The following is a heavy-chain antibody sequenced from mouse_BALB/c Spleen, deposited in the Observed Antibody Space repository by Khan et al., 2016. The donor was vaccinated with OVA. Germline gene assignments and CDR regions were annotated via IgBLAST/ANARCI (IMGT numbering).Heavy chain of an antibody. D-gene: IGHD1-1*01. J-gene: IGHJ2*01. V-gene: IGHV3-2*02. CDR2: ISYSGRT. Sequence: EVQLQESGPGLVKPSQSLSLTCTVTGYSITSDYAWNWIRQFPGNKLEWMGYISYSGRTSYNPSLKSRIPITRDTSKNKFFLQLNSVTTEDTATYYCARSVTITTVVATDFDYWGQGTTLTVSS. CDR1: GYSITSDYA. CDR3: ARSVTITTVVATDFDY.